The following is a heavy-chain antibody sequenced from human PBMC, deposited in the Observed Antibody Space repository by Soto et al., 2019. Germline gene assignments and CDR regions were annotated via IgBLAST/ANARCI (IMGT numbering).Heavy chain of an antibody. V-gene: IGHV1-18*04. Sequence: ASVKVSCKASGYNFTSFHIIGLRQAPGQGLEWMGGTNAYNRNTKCTRKLQGGVTMTADTPTSTAYMDLRSLTSDGTFVYYFARGCGDWYWGEGTLVTVS. J-gene: IGHJ4*02. CDR2: TNAYNRNT. CDR3: ARGCGDWY. D-gene: IGHD2-21*02. CDR1: GYNFTSFH.